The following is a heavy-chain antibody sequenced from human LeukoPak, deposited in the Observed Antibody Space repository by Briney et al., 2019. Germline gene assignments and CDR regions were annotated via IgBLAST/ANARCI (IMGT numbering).Heavy chain of an antibody. Sequence: SETLSLTCTVSGGSISSSAYYWGWIRQPPGKGLEWVGSISSGGTTYYNPSLKSRVTISVDTSKNQFSLKLSSVTAADMAVYYCAPAYVWGSFRTFNYWGQGNLVTVSS. CDR1: GGSISSSAYY. CDR2: ISSGGTT. CDR3: APAYVWGSFRTFNY. D-gene: IGHD3-16*02. V-gene: IGHV4-39*01. J-gene: IGHJ4*02.